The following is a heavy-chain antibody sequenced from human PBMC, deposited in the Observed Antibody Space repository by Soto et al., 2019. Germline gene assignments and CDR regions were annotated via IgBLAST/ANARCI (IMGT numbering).Heavy chain of an antibody. D-gene: IGHD3-10*01. CDR3: ARGVGFGYYYYHMDL. CDR2: IYYSGSA. V-gene: IGHV4-61*01. CDR1: GDSVTSVSDY. Sequence: QVQLQESGPGLVKPSETLSLTCTVSGDSVTSVSDYWSWIRQPPGKGLEWIGYIYYSGSADYNPYIESRVTISIDKSKNQFALKLTSVTAADTAVYYCARGVGFGYYYYHMDLWGQGTTVTVSS. J-gene: IGHJ6*02.